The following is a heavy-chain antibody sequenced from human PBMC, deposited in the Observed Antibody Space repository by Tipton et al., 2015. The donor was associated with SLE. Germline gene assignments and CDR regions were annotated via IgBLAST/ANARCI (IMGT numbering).Heavy chain of an antibody. CDR1: GASISSSTHY. CDR2: IYYTGST. CDR3: ARDLAGVKDY. Sequence: GLVKPSETLSLTCSVSGASISSSTHYWGWIRQSPGKGLEWIGYIYYTGSTYYNPSLKSRVAMSVDTSKNQFSLRLSSVTAADTAMYYCARDLAGVKDYWGQGTLVTVSS. D-gene: IGHD3-10*01. V-gene: IGHV4-31*03. J-gene: IGHJ4*02.